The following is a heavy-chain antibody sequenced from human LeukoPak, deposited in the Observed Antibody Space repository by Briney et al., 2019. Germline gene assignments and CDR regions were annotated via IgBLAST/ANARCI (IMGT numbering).Heavy chain of an antibody. CDR3: ARDWEGAVWFGELLPEGDY. J-gene: IGHJ4*02. V-gene: IGHV3-21*01. D-gene: IGHD3-10*01. CDR2: ISSSSSYI. CDR1: GFTFSSYS. Sequence: GGSLRLSCAASGFTFSSYSMNWVRQAPGKGLEWVSSISSSSSYIYYADSVKGRFTISRDNAKNSLYLQMNSLRAEDTAVYYCARDWEGAVWFGELLPEGDYWGQGTLVTVSS.